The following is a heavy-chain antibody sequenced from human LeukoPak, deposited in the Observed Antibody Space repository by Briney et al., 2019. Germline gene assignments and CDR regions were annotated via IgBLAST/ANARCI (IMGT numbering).Heavy chain of an antibody. Sequence: TSETLSLTCTVSGGSISSGDYYWSWIRQPPGKGLEWMGYIYYTGSTSYNPSLKSRVSMSVDTSKNHFSLKLSSVTAADTAVYYCARGDAATVDYWGQGTLVTVSS. D-gene: IGHD5-18*01. V-gene: IGHV4-30-4*01. CDR3: ARGDAATVDY. J-gene: IGHJ4*02. CDR1: GGSISSGDYY. CDR2: IYYTGST.